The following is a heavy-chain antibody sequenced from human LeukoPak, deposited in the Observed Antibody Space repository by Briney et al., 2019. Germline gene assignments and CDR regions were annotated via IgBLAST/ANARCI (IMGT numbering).Heavy chain of an antibody. CDR3: ATRGQVATIELGAFDI. V-gene: IGHV1-24*01. D-gene: IGHD5-12*01. J-gene: IGHJ3*02. CDR2: FDPEDGET. CDR1: GYTLTELS. Sequence: ASVKVSCKVSGYTLTELSMHWVRQAPGKGLEWMGGFDPEDGETIYAQKFHGRVTMTEDTSTDTAYMELSSLRSEDTAVYYCATRGQVATIELGAFDIWGQGTMVTVSS.